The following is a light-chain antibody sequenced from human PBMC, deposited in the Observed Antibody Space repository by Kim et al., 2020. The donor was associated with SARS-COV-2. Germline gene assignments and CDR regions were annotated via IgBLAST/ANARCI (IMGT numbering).Light chain of an antibody. Sequence: EMVLTQSPGTRFLSPGQRATLSGRASQSVSSSYLAWYQQKPGQAPRLLIYGASSRATGIPDRFSGSGSGTDFTLTISRLEPEDFAVYYCQQYGSSPWTFGQGTKVDIK. V-gene: IGKV3-20*01. CDR3: QQYGSSPWT. CDR1: QSVSSSY. CDR2: GAS. J-gene: IGKJ1*01.